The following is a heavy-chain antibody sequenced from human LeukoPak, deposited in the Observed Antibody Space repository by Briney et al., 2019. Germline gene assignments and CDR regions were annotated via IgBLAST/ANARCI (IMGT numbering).Heavy chain of an antibody. J-gene: IGHJ3*02. CDR1: GGSFSGYY. V-gene: IGHV4-34*01. Sequence: KPSETLSLTCAVYGGSFSGYYWSWIRQPPGKGLEWIGEINHSGSTNYNPSLKRRVTISVDTSKNQFSLKLSSVTAADTAVYYCARDLFRKTRRPGIAFDIWGQGTMVTVSS. D-gene: IGHD3-10*01. CDR2: INHSGST. CDR3: ARDLFRKTRRPGIAFDI.